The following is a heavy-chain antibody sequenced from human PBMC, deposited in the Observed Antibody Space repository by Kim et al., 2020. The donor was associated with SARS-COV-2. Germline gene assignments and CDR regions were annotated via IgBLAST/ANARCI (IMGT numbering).Heavy chain of an antibody. CDR1: GGSISSGGYY. Sequence: SETLSLTCTVSGGSISSGGYYWSWIRQHPGKGLEWIGYIYYSGSTYYNPSLKSRVTISVDTSKNQFSLKLSSVTAADTAVYYCARTMGQQLVSYNWFDPWGQGTLVTVSS. J-gene: IGHJ5*02. CDR3: ARTMGQQLVSYNWFDP. V-gene: IGHV4-31*03. CDR2: IYYSGST. D-gene: IGHD6-13*01.